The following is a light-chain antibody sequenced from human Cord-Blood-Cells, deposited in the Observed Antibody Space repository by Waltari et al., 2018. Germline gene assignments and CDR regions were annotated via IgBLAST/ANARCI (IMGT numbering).Light chain of an antibody. CDR1: SSEVGGYNY. J-gene: IGLJ1*01. V-gene: IGLV2-11*01. CDR3: CSYAGSYTYV. CDR2: DVS. Sequence: QSALTPPRSVSGSPGQSVTISCTGTSSEVGGYNYVSWYQQHPGKAPKLMIYDVSKRPSGVPDRFSGSKSGNTASLTISGRQAEDEADYYCCSYAGSYTYVFGTGTKVTVL.